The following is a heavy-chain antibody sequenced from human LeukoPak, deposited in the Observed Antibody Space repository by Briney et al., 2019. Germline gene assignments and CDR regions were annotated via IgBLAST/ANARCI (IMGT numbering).Heavy chain of an antibody. CDR2: IYYSGST. Sequence: SGTLSLTCTVSGGSIRNYHWSWIRQPPGKGLEWIGRIYYSGSTNYNPSLKSRVTISVDTSKNQFSLKLSSVTAADTAVYFCARVVYSFGAWYFDYWGQGALVTVSS. CDR3: ARVVYSFGAWYFDY. D-gene: IGHD5-18*01. CDR1: GGSIRNYH. V-gene: IGHV4-59*01. J-gene: IGHJ4*02.